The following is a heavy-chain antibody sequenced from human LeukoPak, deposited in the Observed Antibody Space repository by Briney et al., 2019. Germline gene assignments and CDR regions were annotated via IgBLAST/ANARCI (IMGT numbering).Heavy chain of an antibody. V-gene: IGHV3-7*03. Sequence: GGSLRLSCAASGFTFSTYWMHWVRQAPGKGLEWVANMNQDGGKKFYVDSVKGRFTISRDTSKNTLYLQMNSLRAEDTAVYYCTKASELLWFGELSLSFDYWGQGTLVTVSS. CDR2: MNQDGGKK. J-gene: IGHJ4*02. CDR3: TKASELLWFGELSLSFDY. CDR1: GFTFSTYW. D-gene: IGHD3-10*01.